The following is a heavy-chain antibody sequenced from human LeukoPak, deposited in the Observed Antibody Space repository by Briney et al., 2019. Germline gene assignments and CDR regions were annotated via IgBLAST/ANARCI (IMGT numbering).Heavy chain of an antibody. D-gene: IGHD3-3*01. CDR1: GFTLSSYA. V-gene: IGHV3-23*01. Sequence: PWGSPRLSFAAPGFTLSSYAMSWGRQAPGKGLGWVSAIMGSGGSTYYADSVKGRFTISRDNSKNTLYLQMNSLRAEDTAVYYCARYSNYPPWSGYYIPLGYWGQGTLVTVSS. J-gene: IGHJ4*02. CDR3: ARYSNYPPWSGYYIPLGY. CDR2: IMGSGGST.